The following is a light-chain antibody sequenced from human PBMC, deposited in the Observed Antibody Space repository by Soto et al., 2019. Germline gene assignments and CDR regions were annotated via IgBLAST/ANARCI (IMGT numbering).Light chain of an antibody. CDR1: SSDVGGYNY. V-gene: IGLV2-14*01. CDR2: KVN. J-gene: IGLJ2*01. Sequence: QSVLTQPASVSGSPGQAITLSCTGTSSDVGGYNYVSWYQQHPGKAPKLIIYKVNIRPSGVSNRFSGSKSGNTASLTISGLQADDEADYYCSSYTSRSTWVFGRGTKLTVL. CDR3: SSYTSRSTWV.